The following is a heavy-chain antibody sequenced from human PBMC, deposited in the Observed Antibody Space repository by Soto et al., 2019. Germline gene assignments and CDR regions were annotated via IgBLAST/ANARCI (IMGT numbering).Heavy chain of an antibody. V-gene: IGHV1-8*01. J-gene: IGHJ3*02. CDR3: ARPSGGGPRIAVAGDAFDI. CDR1: GYTFTSYE. D-gene: IGHD6-19*01. CDR2: MNPNSGNT. Sequence: GASVKVSCKASGYTFTSYEINWVRQATGQGLEWMGWMNPNSGNTGYAQKFQGRVTMTRNTSISTAYMELSSLRSEDTAVYYCARPSGGGPRIAVAGDAFDIWGQGTMVTVSS.